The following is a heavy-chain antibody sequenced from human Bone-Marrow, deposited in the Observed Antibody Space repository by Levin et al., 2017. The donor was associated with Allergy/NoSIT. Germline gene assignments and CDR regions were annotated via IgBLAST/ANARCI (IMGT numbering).Heavy chain of an antibody. V-gene: IGHV3-21*01. D-gene: IGHD5-24*01. Sequence: GGSLRLSCSASGFTFNIYTMNWVRQAPGKGLEWISFISTNSAYIFYADSVRGRFTISRDNAKGSVSLQMNSLRADATAIYYCAMGLEVWGQGTAVTVSS. CDR2: ISTNSAYI. J-gene: IGHJ6*02. CDR3: AMGLEV. CDR1: GFTFNIYT.